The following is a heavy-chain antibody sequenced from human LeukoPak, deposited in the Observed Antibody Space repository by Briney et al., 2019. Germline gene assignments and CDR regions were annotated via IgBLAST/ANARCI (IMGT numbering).Heavy chain of an antibody. D-gene: IGHD1-26*01. CDR1: GYTFTGYY. CDR3: ARDRDSGSYGGAFDI. Sequence: ASVKVSCKASGYTFTGYYIHWVRQAPGQGLEWMGWINPKSGGTNYAHKFQGRVTITRDTSIITADMERKKRRSDDTAVYYCARDRDSGSYGGAFDIWGQGTMVTVSS. V-gene: IGHV1-2*07. J-gene: IGHJ3*02. CDR2: INPKSGGT.